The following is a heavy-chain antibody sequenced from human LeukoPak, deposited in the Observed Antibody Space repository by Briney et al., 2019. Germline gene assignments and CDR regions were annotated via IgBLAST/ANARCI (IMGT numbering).Heavy chain of an antibody. Sequence: SETLSLTCTVSGGSISSYYWSWIRQPPGKGLEWIGYIYYTGSTNYNPSLTSRVNISVDTSKNQFSLNLTSVTAADTAVYYCARWGSIAVARFDYWGQGTLATVSS. V-gene: IGHV4-59*01. CDR2: IYYTGST. D-gene: IGHD6-6*01. CDR3: ARWGSIAVARFDY. CDR1: GGSISSYY. J-gene: IGHJ4*02.